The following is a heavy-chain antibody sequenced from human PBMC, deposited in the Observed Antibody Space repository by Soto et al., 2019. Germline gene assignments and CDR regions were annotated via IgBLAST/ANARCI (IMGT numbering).Heavy chain of an antibody. V-gene: IGHV3-74*01. D-gene: IGHD1-26*01. J-gene: IGHJ4*02. CDR1: DITLNIYW. CDR3: AKDMGVSEDLSPFDH. CDR2: INPESTTL. Sequence: PGGSLRLSCLASDITLNIYWMHWIRQAPGKGLVWVSRINPESTTLTYADSVKGRFTISRDSAKNTLYLQMNGLSAEDTEIYYCAKDMGVSEDLSPFDHWSPGTLCTVSS.